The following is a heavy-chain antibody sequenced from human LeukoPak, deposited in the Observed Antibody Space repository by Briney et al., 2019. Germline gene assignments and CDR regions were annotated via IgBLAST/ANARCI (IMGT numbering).Heavy chain of an antibody. D-gene: IGHD4-17*01. CDR3: ARDGGEGWLTTGSLSFDY. Sequence: GGSLRLSCAASGFTFSSYGMHWVRQAPGKGLEWVSSISSSSSYIYYADSVKGRFTISRDNAKNSLYLQMNSLRAEDTAVYYCARDGGEGWLTTGSLSFDYWGQGTLVTVSS. CDR2: ISSSSSYI. CDR1: GFTFSSYG. J-gene: IGHJ4*02. V-gene: IGHV3-21*01.